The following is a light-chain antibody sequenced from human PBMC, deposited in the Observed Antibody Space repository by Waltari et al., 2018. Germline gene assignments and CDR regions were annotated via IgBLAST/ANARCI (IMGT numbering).Light chain of an antibody. CDR3: QQYAASPT. CDR2: RTT. CDR1: QTVARNY. J-gene: IGKJ4*01. V-gene: IGKV3-20*01. Sequence: EIVLTQSPGTLSLSPGERATLSCRASQTVARNYLAWYQQKPGQAPRLLLDRTTTRAACIPDRFSGSGSGTDFTLTISRLEPEDFAVYYCQQYAASPTFGGGTKVDIK.